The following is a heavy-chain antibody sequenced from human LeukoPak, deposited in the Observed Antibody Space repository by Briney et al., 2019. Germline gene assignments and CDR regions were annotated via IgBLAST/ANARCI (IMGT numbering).Heavy chain of an antibody. V-gene: IGHV1-8*01. J-gene: IGHJ4*02. CDR2: MNPNSGNT. Sequence: ASVKVSCKASGYTFTSYDINWVRQATGQGLEWMGWMNPNSGNTGYAQKFQGRVTMTRNTSISTAYMELSSLRSEDTAVYYCSRARVVRGVINYYFDYWGQGTLVTVSS. CDR1: GYTFTSYD. CDR3: SRARVVRGVINYYFDY. D-gene: IGHD3-10*01.